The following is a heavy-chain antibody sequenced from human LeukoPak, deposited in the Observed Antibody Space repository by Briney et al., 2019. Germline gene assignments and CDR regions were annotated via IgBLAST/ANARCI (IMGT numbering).Heavy chain of an antibody. CDR3: VRGVNSGIYSGRVGLDF. Sequence: GGSLRLSCAASGFTFSSYAMSWVRQAPGKGLEWVSAISGSGGSTYYADSVKGRFTISRDTSKNTLYLQMNSLRADDTAVYYCVRGVNSGIYSGRVGLDFWGQGTLVTVSS. D-gene: IGHD1-26*01. CDR1: GFTFSSYA. V-gene: IGHV3-23*01. CDR2: ISGSGGST. J-gene: IGHJ4*02.